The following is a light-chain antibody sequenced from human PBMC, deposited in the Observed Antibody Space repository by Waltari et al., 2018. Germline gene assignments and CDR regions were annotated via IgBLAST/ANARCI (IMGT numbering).Light chain of an antibody. V-gene: IGKV3-11*01. CDR1: QSVSNS. J-gene: IGKJ4*01. Sequence: EIVLTQSPATLSFSPGERATLSCRASQSVSNSLSWYQQKPGQAPRLLIYDASNRATGTPARFSGSWSGTDFTLTISSLEPEDFAVYYCLQRTIWPASFGGGTKLEIK. CDR2: DAS. CDR3: LQRTIWPAS.